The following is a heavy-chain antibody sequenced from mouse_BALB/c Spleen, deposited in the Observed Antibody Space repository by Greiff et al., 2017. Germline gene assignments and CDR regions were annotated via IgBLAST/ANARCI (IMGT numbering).Heavy chain of an antibody. CDR1: GFNIKDTY. V-gene: IGHV14-3*02. J-gene: IGHJ3*01. CDR2: IDPANGNT. CDR3: APTGRFAY. D-gene: IGHD4-1*02. Sequence: VQLKQSGAELVKPGASVKLSCTASGFNIKDTYMHWVKQRPEQGLEWIGRIDPANGNTKYDPKFQGKATITADTSSNTAYLQLSSLTSEDTAVYYCAPTGRFAYWGQGTLVTVSA.